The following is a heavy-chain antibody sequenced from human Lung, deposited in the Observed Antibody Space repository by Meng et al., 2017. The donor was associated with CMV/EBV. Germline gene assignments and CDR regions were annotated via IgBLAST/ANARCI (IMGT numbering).Heavy chain of an antibody. J-gene: IGHJ4*02. CDR1: GGSFSSSSYY. V-gene: IGHV4-39*01. D-gene: IGHD1-14*01. Sequence: QLHARGSAPVWVQPLVSLSLTVTVSGGSFSSSSYYWAWIRKPPGGGLGWIGSFVYSGTTYYTSSLKSRVSISVDTSKNQFSLKLSSVTAADTAVYYCARHHHSPTFDYWGQGTLVTVSS. CDR2: FVYSGTT. CDR3: ARHHHSPTFDY.